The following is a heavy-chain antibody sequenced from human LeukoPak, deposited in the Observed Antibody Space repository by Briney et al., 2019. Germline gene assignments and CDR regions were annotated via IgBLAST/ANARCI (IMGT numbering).Heavy chain of an antibody. CDR3: ARVQVRELFPDF. CDR2: IYDSGST. D-gene: IGHD3-10*01. J-gene: IGHJ4*02. Sequence: SETLSLTCTVSGGSINSYYWSRIRQLPGKGLQSIGYIYDSGSTRYNPSLKSRVTMSVDTSNNQFSMNLTSVTAADTAVYYCARVQVRELFPDFWGQGTLVIVSS. V-gene: IGHV4-59*01. CDR1: GGSINSYY.